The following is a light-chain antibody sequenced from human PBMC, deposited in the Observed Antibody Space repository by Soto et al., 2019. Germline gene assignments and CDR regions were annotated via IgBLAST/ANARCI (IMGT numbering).Light chain of an antibody. CDR1: SSNIGAGYD. Sequence: QSVLTQPPSVSGAPGQRVTISCTGSSSNIGAGYDVHWYQQLPGTAPKLLIYANSNRPSGVPDRFSASKSGTSASLAITGLQAEDEADSYYLSYDSSLTLRVFGTGTKLTVL. CDR2: ANS. CDR3: LSYDSSLTLRV. V-gene: IGLV1-40*01. J-gene: IGLJ1*01.